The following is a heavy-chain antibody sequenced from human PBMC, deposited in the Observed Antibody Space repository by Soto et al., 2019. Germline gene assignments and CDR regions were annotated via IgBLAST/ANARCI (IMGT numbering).Heavy chain of an antibody. Sequence: QVQLVQSGAEVKRPGSSVTFSCKASGDTFNFYSINWVRQAPGVGLEWVGRVNPILSMSNYAQRFQGRVTMTADKSTSTAYMELRSLRSEDTAIYYCASSYGSGYRAFDYWGQGALVTVSS. CDR1: GDTFNFYS. J-gene: IGHJ4*02. CDR3: ASSYGSGYRAFDY. D-gene: IGHD3-10*01. V-gene: IGHV1-69*02. CDR2: VNPILSMS.